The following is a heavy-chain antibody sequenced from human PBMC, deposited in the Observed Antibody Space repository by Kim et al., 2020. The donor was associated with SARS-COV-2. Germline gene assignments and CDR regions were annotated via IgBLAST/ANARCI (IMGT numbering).Heavy chain of an antibody. CDR3: ARYDTPKDYYYGMDV. CDR2: IDPSDSYT. CDR1: GYSFTSYW. J-gene: IGHJ6*02. V-gene: IGHV5-10-1*01. Sequence: GESLKISCKGSGYSFTSYWISWVRQMPGKGLEWMGRIDPSDSYTNYSPSFQGHVTISADKSISTAYLQWSSLKASDTAMYYCARYDTPKDYYYGMDVCGQGTTVTVSS. D-gene: IGHD1-1*01.